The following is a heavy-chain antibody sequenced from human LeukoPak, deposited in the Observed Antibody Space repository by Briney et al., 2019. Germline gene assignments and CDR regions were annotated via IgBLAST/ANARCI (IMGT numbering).Heavy chain of an antibody. J-gene: IGHJ5*02. V-gene: IGHV4-61*08. D-gene: IGHD6-19*01. Sequence: PSETLSLTCTVSGGSISSGGYYWSWIRQHPGKGLEWIGYIYYSGSTNYNPSLKSRVTISVDTSKNQFSLKLSSVTAADTAVYYCARESRSSGWLHNRFDPWGQGTLVTVSS. CDR3: ARESRSSGWLHNRFDP. CDR1: GGSISSGGYY. CDR2: IYYSGST.